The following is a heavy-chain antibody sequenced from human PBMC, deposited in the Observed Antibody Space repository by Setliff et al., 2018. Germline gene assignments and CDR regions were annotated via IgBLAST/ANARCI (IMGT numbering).Heavy chain of an antibody. Sequence: SETLSLTCTVSGVSVTGSYWSWIRQPAGKGLEWIGQIYTTVSANSVSTNYSPSLKSRVTMSVDTSKNQFSLKLRSVTAADTAVYYCARGGTFRYFDYWGQGTPVTVSS. D-gene: IGHD2-15*01. V-gene: IGHV4-4*07. J-gene: IGHJ4*02. CDR1: GVSVTGSY. CDR3: ARGGTFRYFDY. CDR2: IYTTVSANSVST.